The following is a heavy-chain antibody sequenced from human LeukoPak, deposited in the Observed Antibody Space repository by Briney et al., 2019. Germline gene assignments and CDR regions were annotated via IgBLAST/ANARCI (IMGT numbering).Heavy chain of an antibody. Sequence: SETLSLTCTVSGGSISSGGYCWSWIRQPPGKGLEWIGYIYHSGSTYYNPPLKSRVTISVDRSKNQFSLKLSSVTAADTAVYYCARLYYYDSSGYQRAFDIWGQGTMVTVSS. V-gene: IGHV4-30-2*01. CDR3: ARLYYYDSSGYQRAFDI. J-gene: IGHJ3*02. D-gene: IGHD3-22*01. CDR1: GGSISSGGYC. CDR2: IYHSGST.